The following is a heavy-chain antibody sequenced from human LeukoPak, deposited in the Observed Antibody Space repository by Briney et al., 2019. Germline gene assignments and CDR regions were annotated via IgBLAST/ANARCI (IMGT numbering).Heavy chain of an antibody. CDR1: GYTFTGYY. CDR3: ARDAQIYFYGYDY. V-gene: IGHV1-2*02. J-gene: IGHJ4*02. Sequence: ASVKASCKASGYTFTGYYMHWVRQAPGQGLEWMGWINPNSGVTNYAQKFQGRVTMTRDTSISTAYMELSRLRSDDTAVFYCARDAQIYFYGYDYWGQGTLVTVSS. CDR2: INPNSGVT. D-gene: IGHD5-18*01.